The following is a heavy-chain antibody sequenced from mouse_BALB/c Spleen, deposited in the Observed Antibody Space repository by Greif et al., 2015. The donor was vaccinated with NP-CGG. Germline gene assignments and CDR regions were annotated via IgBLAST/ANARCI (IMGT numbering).Heavy chain of an antibody. D-gene: IGHD2-1*01. CDR3: ARSPYGNWEFAY. CDR2: INPSTGYT. Sequence: VQLQQSGAELAKPGASVKMSCKASGYTFTSYWMHWVKQRPGQGLEWIGYINPSTGYTEYNQKFKDKATLTADKSSSTAYMQLSSLTSEDSAVYYCARSPYGNWEFAYWGQGTLVTVSA. V-gene: IGHV1-7*01. J-gene: IGHJ3*01. CDR1: GYTFTSYW.